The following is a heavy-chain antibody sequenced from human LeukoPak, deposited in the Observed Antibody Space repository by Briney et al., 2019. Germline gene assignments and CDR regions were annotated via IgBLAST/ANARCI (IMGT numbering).Heavy chain of an antibody. CDR2: INSDGSST. V-gene: IGHV3-74*01. CDR1: GFTFSSYW. Sequence: GGSLRLSCAASGFTFSSYWMHWVRQAPGKGLVWVSRINSDGSSTSYADSVKGRFTISRDNAKNTLYLQMNSLRAEDTAVYYCARGRPRDGDYVDYWGQGTLVTVSS. D-gene: IGHD4-17*01. CDR3: ARGRPRDGDYVDY. J-gene: IGHJ4*02.